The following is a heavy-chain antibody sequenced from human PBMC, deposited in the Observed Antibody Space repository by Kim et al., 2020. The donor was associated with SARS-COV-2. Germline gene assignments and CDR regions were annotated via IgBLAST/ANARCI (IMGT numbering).Heavy chain of an antibody. J-gene: IGHJ4*02. CDR2: INHGGST. V-gene: IGHV4-34*01. D-gene: IGHD4-4*01. Sequence: SETLSLTCAVYGGSFSDYYWSWIRQPPGKGLEWIGEINHGGSTNYNPSLKSRVTISLDTSKNQFSLILSSVTAADTAVYCCARERRDDYKTLYYFDYWGQGTLVTVSS. CDR3: ARERRDDYKTLYYFDY. CDR1: GGSFSDYY.